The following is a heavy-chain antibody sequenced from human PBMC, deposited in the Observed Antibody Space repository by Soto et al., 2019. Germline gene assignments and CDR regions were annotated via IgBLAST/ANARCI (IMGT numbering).Heavy chain of an antibody. CDR3: ASTENPRSYYYGMDV. CDR1: GGSISSGDYY. CDR2: IYYSGST. J-gene: IGHJ6*02. V-gene: IGHV4-30-4*01. Sequence: PSETLSLTCTVSGGSISSGDYYWSWIRQPPGKGLEWIGYIYYSGSTYYNPSLKSRVTISVDTSKNQFSLKLSSVTAADTAVYYCASTENPRSYYYGMDVWGQGTTVTVSS.